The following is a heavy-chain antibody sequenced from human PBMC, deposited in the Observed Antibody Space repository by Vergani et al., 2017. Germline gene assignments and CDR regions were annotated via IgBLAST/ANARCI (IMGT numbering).Heavy chain of an antibody. J-gene: IGHJ5*02. CDR1: GFTFSSYS. V-gene: IGHV3-21*01. D-gene: IGHD2-2*01. Sequence: EVQLVESGGGLVKPGGSLRLSCAVSGFTFSSYSMNWVRQAPGKGLEWVSSISGSSIYIYYADSLKGRFTISRDNAKNSLYLQMNSLRAEDTAVYYCARSYCSSASCYPEPWGQGTLVTVSS. CDR3: ARSYCSSASCYPEP. CDR2: ISGSSIYI.